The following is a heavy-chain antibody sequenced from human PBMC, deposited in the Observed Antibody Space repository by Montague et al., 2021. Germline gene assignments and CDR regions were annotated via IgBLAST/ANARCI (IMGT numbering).Heavy chain of an antibody. CDR1: SGSISSFS. CDR3: ARGWQKRFDP. D-gene: IGHD5-24*01. CDR2: LYDSGDT. V-gene: IGHV4-59*12. J-gene: IGHJ5*02. Sequence: SETLSLTCIVSSGSISSFSWAWIRQAPGKALEWIGHLYDSGDTYYNPSLHSRLTFSLDTSRNQFSLLLNSVTPEDTAVYYCARGWQKRFDPWGQGTLVTVSS.